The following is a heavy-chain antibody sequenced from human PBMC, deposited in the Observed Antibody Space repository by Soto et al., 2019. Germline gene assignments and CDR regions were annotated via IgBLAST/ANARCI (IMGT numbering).Heavy chain of an antibody. D-gene: IGHD5-12*01. CDR3: TRGTGYSGYDLPDY. CDR1: GFTFGDDA. Sequence: PGGSLRLSCTASGFTFGDDAMSWFRQAPGKGLEWVGFIRSKAYDGTTEYAASVKGRFTISRDDSKSIAYLQINSLKTEDTAFYYCTRGTGYSGYDLPDYWGQGTLVTVSS. V-gene: IGHV3-49*03. J-gene: IGHJ4*02. CDR2: IRSKAYDGTT.